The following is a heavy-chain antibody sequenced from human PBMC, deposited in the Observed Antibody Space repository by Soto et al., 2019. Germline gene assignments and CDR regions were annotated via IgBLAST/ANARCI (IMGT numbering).Heavy chain of an antibody. CDR1: IGSFDSYY. Sequence: SETLSLTCTVSIGSFDSYYWSCIRQPAGKGLEWMGHIHSRGTTNYNPSLKSRITMSIDTSKRQLYLTLSSVTAADTAVYYCAGQSLKRTSFDYWGRAMLVTVSS. CDR3: AGQSLKRTSFDY. J-gene: IGHJ4*02. V-gene: IGHV4-4*07. CDR2: IHSRGTT. D-gene: IGHD4-17*01.